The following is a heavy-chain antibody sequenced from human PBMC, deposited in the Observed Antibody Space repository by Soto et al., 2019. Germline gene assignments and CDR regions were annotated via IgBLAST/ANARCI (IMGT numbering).Heavy chain of an antibody. J-gene: IGHJ6*01. CDR1: GYTFTSYY. D-gene: IGHD6-6*01. CDR3: ARGNRRVSSSPTHYYSSYGMDV. V-gene: IGHV1-46*01. CDR2: INPSGGST. Sequence: ASVKVSCKASGYTFTSYYMHWVRQAPGQGLEWMGIINPSGGSTSYAQKFQGRVTMTRDTSTSTVYMELSSLRSEDTAVYYCARGNRRVSSSPTHYYSSYGMDVWGEGTTVTVSS.